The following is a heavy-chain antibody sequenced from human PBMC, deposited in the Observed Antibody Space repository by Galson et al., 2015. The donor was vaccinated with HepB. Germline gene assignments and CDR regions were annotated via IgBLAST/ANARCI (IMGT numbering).Heavy chain of an antibody. CDR1: TFTFSTCA. V-gene: IGHV3-30*18. Sequence: SLRLSCAASTFTFSTCAMHWVRQAPGQGLEWVAVIASDGKTEYYADSMKGRFTISRDNSRDTLYLQMNSLRPEDTAVYYCAKALGCSTGNSCYRTFEYWGQGTLVTVSS. CDR3: AKALGCSTGNSCYRTFEY. CDR2: IASDGKTE. D-gene: IGHD2-8*02. J-gene: IGHJ4*02.